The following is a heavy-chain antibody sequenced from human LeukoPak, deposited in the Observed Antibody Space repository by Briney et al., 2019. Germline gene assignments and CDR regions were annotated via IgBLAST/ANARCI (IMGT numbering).Heavy chain of an antibody. Sequence: GGSLRLSCAASGFTFSSYGMHWVRQAPGKGLEWVAVISYDGSNKYYADSVKGRFTISRDNSKNTLYLQMNSLRAEDTAVYCCAKGDHYYGMDVWGQGTTVTVSS. D-gene: IGHD2-21*01. CDR2: ISYDGSNK. V-gene: IGHV3-30*18. CDR1: GFTFSSYG. CDR3: AKGDHYYGMDV. J-gene: IGHJ6*02.